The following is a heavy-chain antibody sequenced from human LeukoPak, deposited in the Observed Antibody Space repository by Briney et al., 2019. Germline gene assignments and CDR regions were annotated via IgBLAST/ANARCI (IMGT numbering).Heavy chain of an antibody. Sequence: GGSLRLSCAASGFTFSSYSMNWVRQAPGKGLEWVSSISSSSSYIYYADSVKGRFTISRDNAKNSLYLQMNSLRAEDTAVYYCAREGKRITMVRGVLTPRGYYYMDVWGKGTTVTVSS. J-gene: IGHJ6*03. CDR3: AREGKRITMVRGVLTPRGYYYMDV. CDR1: GFTFSSYS. V-gene: IGHV3-21*01. CDR2: ISSSSSYI. D-gene: IGHD3-10*01.